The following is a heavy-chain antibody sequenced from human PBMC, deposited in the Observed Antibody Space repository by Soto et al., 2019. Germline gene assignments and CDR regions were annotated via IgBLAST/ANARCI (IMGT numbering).Heavy chain of an antibody. Sequence: GASVKVSCKASGYTFTSYDINWVRQATGQGLEWMGWVNPNSGNTGYAQKFQGRVTMTRNTSISTAYMELSSLRSEDTAVYYCARGPNYYDFWSGYYSGGAYYYYYGMDVWGQGTTVTVS. V-gene: IGHV1-8*01. CDR2: VNPNSGNT. D-gene: IGHD3-3*01. J-gene: IGHJ6*02. CDR3: ARGPNYYDFWSGYYSGGAYYYYYGMDV. CDR1: GYTFTSYD.